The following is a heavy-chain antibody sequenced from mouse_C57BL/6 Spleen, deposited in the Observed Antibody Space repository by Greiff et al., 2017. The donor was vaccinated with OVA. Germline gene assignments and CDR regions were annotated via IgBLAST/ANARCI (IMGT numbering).Heavy chain of an antibody. CDR3: TTWDYGGYFDY. D-gene: IGHD1-1*01. J-gene: IGHJ2*01. Sequence: EVQRVESGAELVRPGASVKLSCTASGFNIKDDYMHWVKQRPEQGLEWIGWIDPENGDTEYASKFQGKATITADTSSNTAYLQLSSLTSEDTAVYYCTTWDYGGYFDYWGQGTTLTVSS. CDR2: IDPENGDT. CDR1: GFNIKDDY. V-gene: IGHV14-4*01.